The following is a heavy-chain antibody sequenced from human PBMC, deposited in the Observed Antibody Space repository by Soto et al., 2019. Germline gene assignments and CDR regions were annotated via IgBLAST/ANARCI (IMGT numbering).Heavy chain of an antibody. CDR2: IYPADSDT. Sequence: EVQLVQSGAEVKKPGESLKITCRGSGYPFTSYWIGWVRQMPGKGLEWMGIIYPADSDTRYSPSFQGQVTISADKSINTAYLEWSSLKASDTAMYFCARHKPGIAVTEDILWYFDHWGRGTLVTVSS. CDR3: ARHKPGIAVTEDILWYFDH. V-gene: IGHV5-51*01. D-gene: IGHD6-19*01. J-gene: IGHJ2*01. CDR1: GYPFTSYW.